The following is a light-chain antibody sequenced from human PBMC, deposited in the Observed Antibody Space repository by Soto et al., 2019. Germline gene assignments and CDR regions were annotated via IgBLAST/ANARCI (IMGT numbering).Light chain of an antibody. CDR2: GAS. J-gene: IGKJ4*01. V-gene: IGKV3D-15*01. Sequence: IVITQSPATLSVSPGQRATLACRASQSVSSNLAWYQQKPGQAPRLLIYGASTRATGIPARFSGSGSGTEFTLTISRLQSEDFAVYYCQQYNNWLTFGGGTKVDIK. CDR3: QQYNNWLT. CDR1: QSVSSN.